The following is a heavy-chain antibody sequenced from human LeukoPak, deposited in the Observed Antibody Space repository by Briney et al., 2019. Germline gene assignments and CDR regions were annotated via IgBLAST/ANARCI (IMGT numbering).Heavy chain of an antibody. CDR1: GYSISSGYY. CDR3: AREDSSGLDY. D-gene: IGHD6-19*01. CDR2: IYHSGST. Sequence: PSETLSLTCAVSGYSISSGYYWGWNRQPPGKGLEWIGSIYHSGSTYYNPSLKSRVTISVDTSKNQFSLKLSSVTAADTAVYYGAREDSSGLDYWGQGTLVTVSS. V-gene: IGHV4-38-2*02. J-gene: IGHJ4*02.